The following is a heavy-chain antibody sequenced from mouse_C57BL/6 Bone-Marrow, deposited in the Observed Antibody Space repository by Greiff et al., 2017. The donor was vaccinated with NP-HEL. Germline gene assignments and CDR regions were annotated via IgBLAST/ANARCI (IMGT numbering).Heavy chain of an antibody. V-gene: IGHV1-5*01. CDR1: GYTFTSYW. Sequence: EVQLQQSGTVLARPGASVKMSCKTSGYTFTSYWMHWVKQRPGQGLEWIGAIYPGNSDTSYNQKFKGKAKLTAVTSASTAYMELSSLTNEDSAVYYCTKVLLRPNYYAMDYWGQGTSVTVSS. J-gene: IGHJ4*01. D-gene: IGHD1-1*01. CDR3: TKVLLRPNYYAMDY. CDR2: IYPGNSDT.